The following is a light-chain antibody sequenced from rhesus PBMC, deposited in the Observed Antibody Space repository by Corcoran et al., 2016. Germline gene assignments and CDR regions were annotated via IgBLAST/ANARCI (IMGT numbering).Light chain of an antibody. V-gene: IGKV1-25*01. CDR3: QQHNSYPLT. Sequence: DIQMTQSPSSLSASVGDTVTITCQASQGISKYLGWYQQKPGKAPKLLIYDASTLQSGVPSRFSGSGSGTEFTLTIRRRQPEDFSTYYCQQHNSYPLTFGGGTKVELK. CDR2: DAS. CDR1: QGISKY. J-gene: IGKJ4*01.